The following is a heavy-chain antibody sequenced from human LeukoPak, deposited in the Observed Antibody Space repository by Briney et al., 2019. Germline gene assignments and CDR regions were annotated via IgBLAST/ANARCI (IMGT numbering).Heavy chain of an antibody. J-gene: IGHJ6*02. D-gene: IGHD6-6*01. CDR2: FDPEDGET. V-gene: IGHV1-24*01. Sequence: GASVKVSCKVSGYTLTELSMHWVRQAPGKGLEWMGGFDPEDGETIYAQKFQGRVTMTEDTSTDTAYMELSSLRSEDTAVYYCATFIIAARRWYYYGMDVWGQGTTVTVSS. CDR1: GYTLTELS. CDR3: ATFIIAARRWYYYGMDV.